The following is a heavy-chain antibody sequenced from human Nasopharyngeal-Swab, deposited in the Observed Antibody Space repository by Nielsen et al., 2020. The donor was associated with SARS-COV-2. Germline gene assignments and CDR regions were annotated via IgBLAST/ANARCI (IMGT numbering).Heavy chain of an antibody. CDR3: ARDPTSVAGTGDYYYGMDV. D-gene: IGHD6-19*01. CDR2: IKPNSGGT. Sequence: ASVKVSCKASGYTFTSYAMNWVRQAPGHGLEWMGRIKPNSGGTNYAQKFQGRVTMTRETSISTAYMELSRLRSDDTAVYYCARDPTSVAGTGDYYYGMDVWGQGTTVTVSS. V-gene: IGHV1-2*06. CDR1: GYTFTSYA. J-gene: IGHJ6*02.